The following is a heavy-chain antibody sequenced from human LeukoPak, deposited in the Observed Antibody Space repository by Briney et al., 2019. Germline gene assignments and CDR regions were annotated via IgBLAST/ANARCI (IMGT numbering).Heavy chain of an antibody. Sequence: PSETLSLTCAVYGGSFSCYYWSWIRQPPGKGLEWIGEINHSGSTNYNPSLKSRVTISVDTSTNQFSLKLKSVTAADTAMYYCARICSGTTCYWGHAFDIWGQGTMVTVSS. CDR3: ARICSGTTCYWGHAFDI. CDR2: INHSGST. V-gene: IGHV4-34*01. D-gene: IGHD2-2*01. CDR1: GGSFSCYY. J-gene: IGHJ3*02.